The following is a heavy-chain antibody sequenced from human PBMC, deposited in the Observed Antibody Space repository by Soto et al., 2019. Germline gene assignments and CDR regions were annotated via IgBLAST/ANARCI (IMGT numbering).Heavy chain of an antibody. D-gene: IGHD3-10*01. Sequence: EVQLVESGGGLVQPGGSLRLSCTASGFSLSDHYVDWVRQAPGKGLEWVGRTRNKANSYTTEYAASVRGRFTSSRDDSRYTLDLQMDSLKTADTDVYYCCRDLTASGTDGVDYWGQGTLVTVSS. CDR2: TRNKANSYTT. V-gene: IGHV3-72*01. CDR3: CRDLTASGTDGVDY. CDR1: GFSLSDHY. J-gene: IGHJ4*02.